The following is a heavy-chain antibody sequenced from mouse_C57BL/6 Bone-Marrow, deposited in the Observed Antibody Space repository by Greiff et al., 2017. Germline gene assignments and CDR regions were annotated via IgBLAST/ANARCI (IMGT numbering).Heavy chain of an antibody. CDR2: IDPADGNT. V-gene: IGHV14-3*01. J-gene: IGHJ4*01. D-gene: IGHD2-12*01. Sequence: VQLQQSVAELVRPGASVKLSCTASGFNIKNTYMPWVQQRPDQGLEWIGRIDPADGNTKYAPKFQGKAPITADTSSNTTYLQLSSLTSVDTAIYYCDAYDSDCYAMDFGGQGTSVTVTA. CDR3: DAYDSDCYAMDF. CDR1: GFNIKNTY.